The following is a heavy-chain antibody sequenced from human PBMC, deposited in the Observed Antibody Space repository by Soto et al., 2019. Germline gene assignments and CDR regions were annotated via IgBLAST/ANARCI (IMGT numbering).Heavy chain of an antibody. CDR2: IYYSGST. V-gene: IGHV4-39*01. Sequence: PSDTLSFTGPVSGGSISCSSYYCRWIRQPPGKGLEWIGSIYYSGSTYYNPSLKSRVTISVDTSKNQFSLKLSSVTAADTAVFFCARHEDRYCSGGSGYPHWGQGTLVTVSS. CDR3: ARHEDRYCSGGSGYPH. CDR1: GGSISCSSYY. J-gene: IGHJ4*02. D-gene: IGHD2-15*01.